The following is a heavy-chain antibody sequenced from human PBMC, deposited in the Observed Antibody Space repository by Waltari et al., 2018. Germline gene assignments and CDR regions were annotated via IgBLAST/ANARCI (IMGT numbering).Heavy chain of an antibody. CDR2: IYYSGST. CDR3: ARVPNYYDSSGYYAFDY. Sequence: QVQLQESGPGLVKPSQTLSLTCTVSGGSISSGDYYWSWIRQPPGKGLEWIGYIYYSGSTYYNPSLKSRVTISVDTSKNQFSLKLSSVTAADTAVYYCARVPNYYDSSGYYAFDYWGQGTLVTVSS. D-gene: IGHD3-22*01. V-gene: IGHV4-30-4*08. J-gene: IGHJ4*02. CDR1: GGSISSGDYY.